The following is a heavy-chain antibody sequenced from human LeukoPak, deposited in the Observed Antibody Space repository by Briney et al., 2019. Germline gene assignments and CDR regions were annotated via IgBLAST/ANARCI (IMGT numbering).Heavy chain of an antibody. Sequence: PGGSLRLSCAASGFTFSSYEMNWVRQAPGKGLEWVSYISSSGSTIYYADSVKGRFTISRDNAKNLLYLQMNSLRAEDTAVYYCARDGTVVVPAAIIFDYWGQGTLVTVSS. CDR3: ARDGTVVVPAAIIFDY. CDR2: ISSSGSTI. V-gene: IGHV3-48*03. CDR1: GFTFSSYE. J-gene: IGHJ4*02. D-gene: IGHD2-2*01.